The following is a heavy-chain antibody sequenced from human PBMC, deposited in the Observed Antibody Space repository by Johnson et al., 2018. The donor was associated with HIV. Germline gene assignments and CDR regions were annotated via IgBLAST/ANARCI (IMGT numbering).Heavy chain of an antibody. J-gene: IGHJ3*02. Sequence: VQLVESGGGLVQPGGSLRLSCAASGFTFSSYWMSWVRQAPGKGLEWVANIKQDVSEKYYVDSVKGRFTISRDNAKNSLYLQMNSLRAEDTAVYYCARVVVWIVVAHAVDIWGQGTMVTVSS. CDR3: ARVVVWIVVAHAVDI. V-gene: IGHV3-7*01. D-gene: IGHD3-22*01. CDR1: GFTFSSYW. CDR2: IKQDVSEK.